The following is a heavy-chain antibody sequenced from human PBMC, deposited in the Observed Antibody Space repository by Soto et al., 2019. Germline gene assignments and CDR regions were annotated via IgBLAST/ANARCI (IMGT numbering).Heavy chain of an antibody. CDR2: TYYRSKWYN. CDR3: AIEFPYYESSDSYFDY. Sequence: PSPTLSLPCAISGDSVSGNSAAWNWIRQSPSRGLEWLGRTYYRSKWYNDYSVSVKSRITVTPDTSKNLFSLHLKSVTPEDTAVYYCAIEFPYYESSDSYFDYWGQAALVAVAS. J-gene: IGHJ4*02. V-gene: IGHV6-1*01. D-gene: IGHD3-16*01. CDR1: GDSVSGNSAA.